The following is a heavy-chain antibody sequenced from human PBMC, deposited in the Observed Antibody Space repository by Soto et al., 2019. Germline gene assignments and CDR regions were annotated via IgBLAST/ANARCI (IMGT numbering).Heavy chain of an antibody. V-gene: IGHV2-5*02. CDR3: AREVRGGMNANYYYGMDV. Sequence: SGPTLVNPTQTLTLTCTFSGFSLSTSGVGVGWIRKPPGKALEWLALIYWDDDKRYSPSLKTRLTISKDTSKNQVVLTMTNMDPVDTATYYCAREVRGGMNANYYYGMDVWGQGTTVTVSS. CDR2: IYWDDDK. D-gene: IGHD3-10*01. CDR1: GFSLSTSGVG. J-gene: IGHJ6*02.